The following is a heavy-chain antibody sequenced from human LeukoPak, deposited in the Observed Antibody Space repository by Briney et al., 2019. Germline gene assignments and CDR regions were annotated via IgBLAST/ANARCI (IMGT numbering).Heavy chain of an antibody. D-gene: IGHD5-18*01. V-gene: IGHV3-21*01. CDR1: GFTFSSYS. J-gene: IGHJ4*02. CDR2: ISSSTSYI. CDR3: ARRAGRIQLWFDY. Sequence: GGSLRLSCAASGFTFSSYSMNWVRQAPGRGLEWTSFISSSTSYIYYADSLKGRFTISRDNAKNSLYLQMNSLRAEDTAVYYCARRAGRIQLWFDYWGQGTLVTVSP.